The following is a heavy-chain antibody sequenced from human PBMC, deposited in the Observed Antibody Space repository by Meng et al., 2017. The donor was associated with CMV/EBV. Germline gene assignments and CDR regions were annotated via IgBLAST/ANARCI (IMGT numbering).Heavy chain of an antibody. CDR1: GFALSTSGVG. J-gene: IGHJ4*02. CDR3: AHSKDWGFFDY. CDR2: IYWNDDK. D-gene: IGHD3-16*01. V-gene: IGHV2-5*01. Sequence: CTFSGFALSTSGVGVGWIRQPPGKALEWLALIYWNDDKRYSPSLKSRLTITKDTSKNQVVLTMTNMDPVDTATYYCAHSKDWGFFDYWGQGTLVTVSS.